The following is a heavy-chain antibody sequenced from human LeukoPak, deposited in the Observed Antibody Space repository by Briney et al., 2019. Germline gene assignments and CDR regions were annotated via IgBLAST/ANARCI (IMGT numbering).Heavy chain of an antibody. CDR3: ARESPQRSGYSYPH. CDR1: GYTLTELS. J-gene: IGHJ4*02. V-gene: IGHV1-3*01. D-gene: IGHD5-18*01. CDR2: INAGNGDT. Sequence: ASVKVSCKVSGYTLTELSMHWVRQAPGQRLEWMGWINAGNGDTRYSQKFQGRVTITRDTSASTAYMDLSSLRSEDTAVYYCARESPQRSGYSYPHWGQGTLVTVSS.